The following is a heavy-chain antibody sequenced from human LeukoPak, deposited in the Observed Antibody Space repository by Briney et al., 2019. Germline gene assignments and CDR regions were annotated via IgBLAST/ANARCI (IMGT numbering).Heavy chain of an antibody. CDR1: GFTFSSYA. D-gene: IGHD5-12*01. CDR2: ISSNGGST. Sequence: GGSPRLSCAASGFTFSSYAMHWVRQAPGKGLEYVSAISSNGGSTYYANSVKGRFTISRDNSKNTLYLQMGSLRAEDMAVYYCARGPQGYSGYDWYYYYYMDVWGKGTTVTVSS. CDR3: ARGPQGYSGYDWYYYYYMDV. V-gene: IGHV3-64*01. J-gene: IGHJ6*03.